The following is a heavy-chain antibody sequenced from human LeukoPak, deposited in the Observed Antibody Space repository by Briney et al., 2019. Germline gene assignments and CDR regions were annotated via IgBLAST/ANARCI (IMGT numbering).Heavy chain of an antibody. D-gene: IGHD3-9*01. J-gene: IGHJ4*02. CDR2: IYSGGST. Sequence: GGSLRLSCAASGFTVSSNHMSWVRQAPGKGLEWVSVIYSGGSTDYADSVKGRFTISRDNLKNTLYLQMNSLRAEDTAVYYCARQYYDILTGYYPIDYWGQGTLVTVSS. V-gene: IGHV3-53*01. CDR3: ARQYYDILTGYYPIDY. CDR1: GFTVSSNH.